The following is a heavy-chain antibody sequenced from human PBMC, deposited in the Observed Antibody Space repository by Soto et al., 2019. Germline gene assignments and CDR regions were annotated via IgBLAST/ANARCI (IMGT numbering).Heavy chain of an antibody. CDR2: IYPGDSDT. Sequence: GESLKISCKGSGYSFTSYWIGWVRQMPGKGPEWMGIIYPGDSDTRYSPSFQGQVTISADKSISTAYLQWSSLKASDTAMYYCARRPRYSGSYSNWFDPWGQGTLVTVSS. CDR3: ARRPRYSGSYSNWFDP. V-gene: IGHV5-51*01. D-gene: IGHD1-26*01. CDR1: GYSFTSYW. J-gene: IGHJ5*02.